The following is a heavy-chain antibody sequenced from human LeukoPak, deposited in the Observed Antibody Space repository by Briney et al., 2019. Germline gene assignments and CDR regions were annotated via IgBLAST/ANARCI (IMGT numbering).Heavy chain of an antibody. Sequence: GGSLRLSCAASGFTFSSYAMSWVRQAPGKGLEWVSAISGSGGSTYYADSVKGRFTISRDNSKNTLYLQMNSLRAEDTAVYYCAKVPAEGRGSHFDFWGQGALVTVSA. J-gene: IGHJ4*02. V-gene: IGHV3-23*01. CDR1: GFTFSSYA. CDR3: AKVPAEGRGSHFDF. D-gene: IGHD3-10*01. CDR2: ISGSGGST.